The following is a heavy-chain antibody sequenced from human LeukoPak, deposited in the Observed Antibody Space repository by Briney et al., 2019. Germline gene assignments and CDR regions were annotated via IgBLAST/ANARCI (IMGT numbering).Heavy chain of an antibody. CDR1: EFTFSSYA. J-gene: IGHJ3*02. CDR3: AKDRAAHYYGSGTYSAFDI. D-gene: IGHD3-10*01. V-gene: IGHV3-23*01. CDR2: IRGSGRRR. Sequence: PGGSLRLSCAASEFTFSSYAMTWVRQAAGKGLEWVSAIRGSGRRRDYADSVKGRFTISRDNSKHTLYLQMNSLRAEDTAIYYCAKDRAAHYYGSGTYSAFDIWGQGAMVTVSS.